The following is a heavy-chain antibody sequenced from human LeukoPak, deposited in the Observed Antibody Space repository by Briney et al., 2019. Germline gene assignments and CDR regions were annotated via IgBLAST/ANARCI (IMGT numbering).Heavy chain of an antibody. CDR2: IYHSGST. CDR3: ARDLVGATTEDAFDI. J-gene: IGHJ3*02. Sequence: SETLSLTCTVSGYSISSGYYWGWIRQPPGKGLEWIGSIYHSGSTYYNPSPKSRVTISVDTSKNQFSLKLSSVTAADTAVYYCARDLVGATTEDAFDIWGQGTMVTVSS. D-gene: IGHD1-26*01. CDR1: GYSISSGYY. V-gene: IGHV4-38-2*02.